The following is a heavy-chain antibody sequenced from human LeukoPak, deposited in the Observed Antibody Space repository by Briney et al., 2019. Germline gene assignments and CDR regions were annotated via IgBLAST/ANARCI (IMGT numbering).Heavy chain of an antibody. V-gene: IGHV4-59*12. J-gene: IGHJ6*03. D-gene: IGHD2-2*01. Sequence: SETLSLTCTVSGGSISSYYWSWIRQPPGEGLEWIGSVYHSGSTDYNPSLKSRVTISVDTSKNQFSLKLSSVTAADTAVYYCARAVVVRYYYYYMDVWGKGTTVTVSS. CDR3: ARAVVVRYYYYYMDV. CDR2: VYHSGST. CDR1: GGSISSYY.